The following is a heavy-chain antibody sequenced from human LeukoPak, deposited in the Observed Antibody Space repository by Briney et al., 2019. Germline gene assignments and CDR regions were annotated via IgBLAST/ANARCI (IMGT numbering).Heavy chain of an antibody. CDR1: GGSISSHY. D-gene: IGHD2-15*01. V-gene: IGHV4-59*11. Sequence: PSETLSLTCTVYGGSISSHYWTWIRQSPVKGLEWIGDIYNSGSTSYNPSLKTRVTISIDTSKNQFSLKLSSVTAADTAVYYCGRDALVGYFSYYYMDVWGKGTTVTVSS. CDR2: IYNSGST. CDR3: GRDALVGYFSYYYMDV. J-gene: IGHJ6*03.